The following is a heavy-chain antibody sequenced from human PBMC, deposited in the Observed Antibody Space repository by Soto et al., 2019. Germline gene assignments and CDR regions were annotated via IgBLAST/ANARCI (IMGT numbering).Heavy chain of an antibody. Sequence: QLQLQESGPGLVKPSETLSLTCTVSGGSISSSSYYWGWIRQPPGKGLEWIGSIYYSGSTYYNPSLMCRVTISVDTSKNQVSLKLSSVTAADTAVYYCARQRLHRQQFPGNWFDPWGQGTLVTVSS. CDR3: ARQRLHRQQFPGNWFDP. V-gene: IGHV4-39*01. J-gene: IGHJ5*02. CDR2: IYYSGST. CDR1: GGSISSSSYY. D-gene: IGHD6-13*01.